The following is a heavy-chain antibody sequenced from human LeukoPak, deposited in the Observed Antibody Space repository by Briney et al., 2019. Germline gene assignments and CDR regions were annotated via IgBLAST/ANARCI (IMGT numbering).Heavy chain of an antibody. CDR1: GGSISSYY. J-gene: IGHJ5*02. CDR2: MYYSGST. CDR3: ARPYYYDSRIDP. Sequence: KASEPLSLTCTVSGGSISSYYWSRIRQPPGKGLEWIAYMYYSGSTYYNPSLKSRVTMSADTSKNQLSLKLSSVTAADTAVYYCARPYYYDSRIDPWGQGILVTVSS. D-gene: IGHD3-22*01. V-gene: IGHV4-30-4*01.